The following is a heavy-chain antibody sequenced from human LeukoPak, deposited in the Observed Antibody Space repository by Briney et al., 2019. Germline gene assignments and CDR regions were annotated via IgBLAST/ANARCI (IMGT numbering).Heavy chain of an antibody. J-gene: IGHJ4*02. CDR2: IHSGGST. CDR1: GGSISSYY. CDR3: ARGGDYGDLRYFDY. Sequence: SETLSLTCTVSGGSISSYYWSWIRQPAGKGLEWIGRIHSGGSTNYNPSLQSRVTFSVDTSKNQFSLRLNSVTAADTAVYYCARGGDYGDLRYFDYWGQGTLVTVSS. V-gene: IGHV4-4*07. D-gene: IGHD4-17*01.